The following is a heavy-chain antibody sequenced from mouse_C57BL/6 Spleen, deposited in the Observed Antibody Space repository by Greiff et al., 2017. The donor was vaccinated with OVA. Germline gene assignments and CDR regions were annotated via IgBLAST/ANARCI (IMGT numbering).Heavy chain of an antibody. CDR1: GYTFTRYW. J-gene: IGHJ2*01. CDR3: ARITTAYYFDY. Sequence: QVQLQQPGAELVKPGASVKLSCKASGYTFTRYWMHWVKQRPGQGLEWIGMIHPNSGSTNYNEKFKSKATLTVDKSSSTAYMQLSSLTSEDAAVYYCARITTAYYFDYWGQGTTLTVSS. V-gene: IGHV1-64*01. CDR2: IHPNSGST. D-gene: IGHD1-2*01.